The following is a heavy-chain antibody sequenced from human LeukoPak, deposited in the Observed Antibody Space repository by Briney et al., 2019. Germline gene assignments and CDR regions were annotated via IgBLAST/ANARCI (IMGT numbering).Heavy chain of an antibody. V-gene: IGHV5-51*01. J-gene: IGHJ3*02. CDR1: GYIFSSYW. Sequence: GESLKISCTVSGYIFSSYWIGWVRQMPGKGLEWMGIIYPGESDTRYSPSFQGQVTISADKSYNTAYLQWSSLKASDTAMYYCARQRYCSGTSCFIVFDAFDIWGQGTMVTVSS. CDR3: ARQRYCSGTSCFIVFDAFDI. D-gene: IGHD2-2*01. CDR2: IYPGESDT.